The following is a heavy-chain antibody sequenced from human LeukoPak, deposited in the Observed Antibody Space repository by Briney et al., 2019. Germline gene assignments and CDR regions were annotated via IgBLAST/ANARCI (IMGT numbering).Heavy chain of an antibody. CDR3: ASYYCSSGSCYFDA. D-gene: IGHD2-15*01. CDR2: SSGSGSTI. Sequence: GGSLGLSCAASGFTLSDYYMSWIRQAPGKGLEWVSYSSGSGSTIYYADSVKGRFTISRDDSKNTVFLQMNRLRADDTAVYFCASYYCSSGSCYFDAWGQGTLVAVSS. CDR1: GFTLSDYY. V-gene: IGHV3-11*01. J-gene: IGHJ4*02.